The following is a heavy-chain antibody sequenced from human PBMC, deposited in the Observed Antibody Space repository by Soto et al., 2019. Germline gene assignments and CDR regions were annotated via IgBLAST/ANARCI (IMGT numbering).Heavy chain of an antibody. CDR3: ARGLGFSSWPDAFDI. Sequence: QVQLVQSGAEVKKPGASVKVSCKASGYTFTSYYMHWVRQAPGQGLEWMAIINPSDGSASYAQKLQVRVTMTRDTSTSTVYMEMRSLTSEDTAVYYCARGLGFSSWPDAFDIWGQGTMVTVSS. CDR2: INPSDGSA. D-gene: IGHD2-2*01. V-gene: IGHV1-46*04. CDR1: GYTFTSYY. J-gene: IGHJ3*02.